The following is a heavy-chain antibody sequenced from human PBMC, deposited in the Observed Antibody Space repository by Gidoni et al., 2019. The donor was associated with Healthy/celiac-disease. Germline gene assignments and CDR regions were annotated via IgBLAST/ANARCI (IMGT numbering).Heavy chain of an antibody. CDR2: IIPILGIS. V-gene: IGHV1-69*04. CDR3: ARYHTYYYDSSGSDWFDP. Sequence: QVQLVQSGAEVKKPGSSVKVAGKASGGTFSSYAISWVRQAPGQGLEWMGRIIPILGISNYAQKCQGRVTITADKSTSTAYMELRSLRSEDTAVYYCARYHTYYYDSSGSDWFDPWGQGTLVTVSS. CDR1: GGTFSSYA. D-gene: IGHD3-22*01. J-gene: IGHJ5*02.